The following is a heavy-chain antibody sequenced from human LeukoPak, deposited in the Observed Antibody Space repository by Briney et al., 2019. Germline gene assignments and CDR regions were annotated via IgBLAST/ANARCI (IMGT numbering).Heavy chain of an antibody. J-gene: IGHJ4*02. Sequence: GGSLRLSCAASGFTFSSYEMNWIRQAPGKGLEWVSYISSSSSTIYYADSVKGRFTISRDNSKNTLYLQMNSLRAEDTAVYYCARDPRSRSYDILTGYSHWGQGTLVTVSS. D-gene: IGHD3-9*01. V-gene: IGHV3-48*01. CDR1: GFTFSSYE. CDR3: ARDPRSRSYDILTGYSH. CDR2: ISSSSSTI.